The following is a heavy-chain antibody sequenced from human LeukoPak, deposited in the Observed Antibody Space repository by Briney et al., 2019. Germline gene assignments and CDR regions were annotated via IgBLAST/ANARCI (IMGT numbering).Heavy chain of an antibody. Sequence: GVSLRLSCAASGFTFSSYAMHWVRQAPGKGLEWVAVISYDGSNKYYADSVKGRFTISRDNSKNTLYLQMNSLRAEDTAVYYCASFGPSRYFDYWGQGTLVTVSS. V-gene: IGHV3-30-3*01. CDR3: ASFGPSRYFDY. J-gene: IGHJ4*02. CDR2: ISYDGSNK. CDR1: GFTFSSYA. D-gene: IGHD3/OR15-3a*01.